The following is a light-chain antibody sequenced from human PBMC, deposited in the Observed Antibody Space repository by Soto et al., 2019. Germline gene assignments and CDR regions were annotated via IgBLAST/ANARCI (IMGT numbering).Light chain of an antibody. CDR2: DIS. Sequence: ENVLTQSPGTLSLSPGERASLSCRASPSVNSHYLAWYQQRPGQAPRLLIYDISTRATGIPDRFSGSGSGTDFTLTISRLEPEDFAVYYCQRYDTSKTFGQGTKVGVK. V-gene: IGKV3-20*01. CDR1: PSVNSHY. CDR3: QRYDTSKT. J-gene: IGKJ1*01.